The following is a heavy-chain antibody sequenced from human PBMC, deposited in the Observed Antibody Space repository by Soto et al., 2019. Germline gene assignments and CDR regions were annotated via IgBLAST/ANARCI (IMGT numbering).Heavy chain of an antibody. CDR3: ARDYGGNSVWDY. CDR1: GGTFSSYA. V-gene: IGHV1-69*13. J-gene: IGHJ4*02. D-gene: IGHD4-17*01. Sequence: GASVKVSCKASGGTFSSYAISWVRQAPGQGLEWMGGIIPIFGTANYAQKFQGRVTITADESTSTAYMELSSLRSEDTAVYYCARDYGGNSVWDYWGQGTRVTVSS. CDR2: IIPIFGTA.